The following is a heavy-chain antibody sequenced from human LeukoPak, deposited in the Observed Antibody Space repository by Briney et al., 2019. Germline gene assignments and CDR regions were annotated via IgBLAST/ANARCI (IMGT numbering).Heavy chain of an antibody. J-gene: IGHJ4*02. V-gene: IGHV1-18*01. CDR1: GYTFTSYG. Sequence: ASVKVSCKASGYTFTSYGISWVRQAPGRGLEWMGWISACNGNTNYAQKLQGRVTMTTDTSTSTAYMELRSLRSDDTAVYYCARDPTNWDLYYFDYWGQGTLVTVSS. CDR3: ARDPTNWDLYYFDY. CDR2: ISACNGNT. D-gene: IGHD7-27*01.